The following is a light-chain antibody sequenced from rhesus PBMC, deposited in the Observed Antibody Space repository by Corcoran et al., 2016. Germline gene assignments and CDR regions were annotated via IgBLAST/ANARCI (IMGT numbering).Light chain of an antibody. Sequence: DIVMIQTQLSLPVTLGEPASISCRSTQSLVYSDGKTYLYWYLQKPGHSPQLRMYLVSKMASGVPEKLSGSGSGTDVTLKTSRVEAEDVGVFYCMQALRSLWKLGQGTKVEIK. J-gene: IGKJ1*01. CDR3: MQALRSLWK. V-gene: IGKV2-82*03. CDR2: LVS. CDR1: QSLVYSDGKTY.